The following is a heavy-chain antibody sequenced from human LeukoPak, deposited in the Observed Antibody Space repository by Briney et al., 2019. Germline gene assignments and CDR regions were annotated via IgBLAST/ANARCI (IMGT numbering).Heavy chain of an antibody. CDR2: IIPIFGTA. CDR1: GGTFSSYA. CDR3: ARDLNDYGGNERSWDAFDI. J-gene: IGHJ3*02. Sequence: SVKVSCKASGGTFSSYAISWVRQAPGQGLEWMGGIIPIFGTANYAQKFQGRVTITADESTSTAYMELSSLRSEDTAVYYCARDLNDYGGNERSWDAFDIWGQGTMVTVSS. D-gene: IGHD4-23*01. V-gene: IGHV1-69*01.